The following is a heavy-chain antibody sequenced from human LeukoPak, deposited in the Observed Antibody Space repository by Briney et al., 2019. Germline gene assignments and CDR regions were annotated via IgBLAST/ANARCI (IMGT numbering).Heavy chain of an antibody. J-gene: IGHJ5*02. CDR3: ARAVFDGTTLST. D-gene: IGHD3-10*02. V-gene: IGHV4-39*07. CDR1: GGSISSSSYY. Sequence: PSETLSLTCTVSGGSISSSSYYWGWIRQPPGKGLEWIGSIYYSGSTYYNPSLKSRVTISMDTSRNQFSLSLSSVTAADTAMYFCARAVFDGTTLSTWGQGTLVIVSS. CDR2: IYYSGST.